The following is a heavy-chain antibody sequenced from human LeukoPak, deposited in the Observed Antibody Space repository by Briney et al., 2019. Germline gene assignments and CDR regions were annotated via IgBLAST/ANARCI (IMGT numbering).Heavy chain of an antibody. CDR2: ISGSGGST. D-gene: IGHD5-24*01. V-gene: IGHV3-23*01. CDR3: AKDLGSGWLARTTYYFDY. Sequence: GGSLRLSCAASGFTFSSYAMSWVRQAPGKGLEWVSAISGSGGSTYYADSVKGRFTISRDNSKNTLYLQMNSLRAEDTAVYYCAKDLGSGWLARTTYYFDYWGQGTLVTVSS. CDR1: GFTFSSYA. J-gene: IGHJ4*02.